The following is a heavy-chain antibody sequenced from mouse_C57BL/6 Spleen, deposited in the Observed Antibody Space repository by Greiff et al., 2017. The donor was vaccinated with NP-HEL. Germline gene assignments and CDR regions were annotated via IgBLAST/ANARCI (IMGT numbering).Heavy chain of an antibody. Sequence: EVKLMESGGGLVKPGGSLKLSCAASGFTFSDYGMHWVRQAPEKGLEWVAYISSGSSTIYYADTVKGRFTISRDNAKNTLFLQMTSLRSEDTAMYYCANYYGSSSWFAYWGQGTLVTVSA. CDR3: ANYYGSSSWFAY. V-gene: IGHV5-17*01. D-gene: IGHD1-1*01. CDR1: GFTFSDYG. J-gene: IGHJ3*01. CDR2: ISSGSSTI.